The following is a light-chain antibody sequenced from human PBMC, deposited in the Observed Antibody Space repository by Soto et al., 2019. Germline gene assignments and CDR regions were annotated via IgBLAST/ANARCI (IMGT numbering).Light chain of an antibody. CDR3: QQYDSSTLT. V-gene: IGKV3-11*01. J-gene: IGKJ4*01. Sequence: EIVLTQSPATLSLSPGERATLSCRASQSVSSYLLWYLQKPGQAPRLLIYDASNREAGILARFSGSGSGTEFTLTISRLEPEDFAVYYCQQYDSSTLTFGGGTKVDIK. CDR1: QSVSSY. CDR2: DAS.